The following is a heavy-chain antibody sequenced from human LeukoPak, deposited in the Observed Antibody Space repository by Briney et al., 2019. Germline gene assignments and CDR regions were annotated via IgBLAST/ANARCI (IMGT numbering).Heavy chain of an antibody. CDR2: ISNTGST. V-gene: IGHV4-59*08. Sequence: KPSETLSLTCTVSGGSISSYYWSWIRQPPGKGLEWIGYISNTGSTNYNPSLKSRVTISGDTSKNQFSLKLTSVTAADTAVYYCAADYGGFDTLDYWGQGALVTVSS. J-gene: IGHJ4*02. D-gene: IGHD4-23*01. CDR3: AADYGGFDTLDY. CDR1: GGSISSYY.